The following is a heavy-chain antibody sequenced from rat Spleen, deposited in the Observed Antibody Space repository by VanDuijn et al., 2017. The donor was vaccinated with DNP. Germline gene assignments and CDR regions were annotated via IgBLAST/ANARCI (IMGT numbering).Heavy chain of an antibody. CDR1: GYSITSNFK. J-gene: IGHJ2*01. CDR3: AVQLGVFDF. Sequence: EVQLQESGPGLVKPSQSLSLTCSVTGYSITSNFKWSWIRKFPGNKLEWMGYINSAGSTNYNPSLKSRISITRDTSKNQFFLQVSSVSSEDSGTYYCAVQLGVFDFWGQGVMV. CDR2: INSAGST. V-gene: IGHV3-3*01. D-gene: IGHD5-1*01.